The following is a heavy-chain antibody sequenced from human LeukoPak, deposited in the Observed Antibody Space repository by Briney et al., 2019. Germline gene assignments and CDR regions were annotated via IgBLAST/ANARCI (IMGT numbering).Heavy chain of an antibody. Sequence: GASVKVSCKVSGYSLTDLSLHWVRQAPGKGLEWMGGFAPEDGEPIYAQKFQGRPSMTEDTSKDTGYMELRTLRSEDTALYYCAKSHGDYGLLDYWGEGTLVTVSS. CDR3: AKSHGDYGLLDY. CDR1: GYSLTDLS. V-gene: IGHV1-24*01. J-gene: IGHJ4*02. CDR2: FAPEDGEP. D-gene: IGHD4-17*01.